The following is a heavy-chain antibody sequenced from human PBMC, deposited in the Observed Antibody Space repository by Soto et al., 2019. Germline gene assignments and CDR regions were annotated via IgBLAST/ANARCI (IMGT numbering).Heavy chain of an antibody. D-gene: IGHD3-10*01. CDR2: IYYSGST. CDR1: GGSISSGGYY. CDR3: AGDSRWFGEGGYYYGMDV. Sequence: SETLSLTCTVSGGSISSGGYYWSWIRQHPGKGLEWIGYIYYSGSTYYNPSLKSRVTISVDTSKNQFSLKRSSVTAAETAVYYWAGDSRWFGEGGYYYGMDVWGQGTTVTVSS. V-gene: IGHV4-31*03. J-gene: IGHJ6*02.